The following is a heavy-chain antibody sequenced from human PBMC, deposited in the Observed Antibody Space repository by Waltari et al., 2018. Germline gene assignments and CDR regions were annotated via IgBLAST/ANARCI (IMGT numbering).Heavy chain of an antibody. CDR3: ARDFTIFGVVIELDY. CDR2: ISSSSSYI. V-gene: IGHV3-21*01. CDR1: GFTFSSYG. J-gene: IGHJ4*02. Sequence: EVQLVESGGGLVKPGGSPRLSCAASGFTFSSYGMNWVRQAPGKGLEWVSSISSSSSYIYYADSVKGRFTISRDNAKNSLYLQMNSLRAEDTAVYYCARDFTIFGVVIELDYWGQGTLVTVSS. D-gene: IGHD3-3*01.